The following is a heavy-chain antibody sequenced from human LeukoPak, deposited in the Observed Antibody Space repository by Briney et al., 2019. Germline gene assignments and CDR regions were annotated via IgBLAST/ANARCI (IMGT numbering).Heavy chain of an antibody. V-gene: IGHV3-30*18. CDR3: AKVHGFGELFFDY. J-gene: IGHJ4*02. D-gene: IGHD3-10*01. CDR2: ISYDGSIK. CDR1: GFTFSSYG. Sequence: PGRALRLSCAASGFTFSSYGMHWVRQAPGKGLEWVAVISYDGSIKYYADSVKGRFTISRDNSKNTLYLQMNSLRAEDTAVYYCAKVHGFGELFFDYWGQGTLVTVSS.